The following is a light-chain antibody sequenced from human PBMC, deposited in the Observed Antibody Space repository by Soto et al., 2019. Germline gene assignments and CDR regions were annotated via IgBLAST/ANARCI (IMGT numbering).Light chain of an antibody. J-gene: IGKJ1*01. V-gene: IGKV1-39*01. CDR3: QQSYSTPWT. CDR2: AAS. Sequence: DIQMTQSPSSLSASVRDRVTIACRASYNIRGYLNWYQQKPGKAPKLLIYAASSLHCGIPSRFSGSGSETDFTLTISSLQPEDFATYYCQQSYSTPWTFGQGTKVEVK. CDR1: YNIRGY.